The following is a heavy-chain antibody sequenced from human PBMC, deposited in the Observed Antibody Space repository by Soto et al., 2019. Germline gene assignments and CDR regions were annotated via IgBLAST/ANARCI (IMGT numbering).Heavy chain of an antibody. J-gene: IGHJ4*02. Sequence: QVQLVESGGGVVQPGRSLRLSCAASGFTFSSYGMHRVRQAPGKGLEWVAVISYDGSNKYYADSVKGRFTISRDNSKNTLYLQMNSLRAEDTAVYYCAKDRVTMIVVAPFDYWGQGTLVTVSS. CDR2: ISYDGSNK. CDR1: GFTFSSYG. D-gene: IGHD3-22*01. CDR3: AKDRVTMIVVAPFDY. V-gene: IGHV3-30*18.